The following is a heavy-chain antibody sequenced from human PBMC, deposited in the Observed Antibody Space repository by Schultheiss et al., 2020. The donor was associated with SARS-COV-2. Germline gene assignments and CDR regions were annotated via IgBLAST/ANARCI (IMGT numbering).Heavy chain of an antibody. Sequence: SETLSLTCTVSGGSISSYYWSWIRQPPGKGLEWIGYIYYSGSTYYNPSLKSRVTISVDTSKNQFSLKLSSVTAADTAVYYCARRASYSDSSGHYWDDAFDIWGQGTMVTVSS. V-gene: IGHV4-59*04. D-gene: IGHD3-22*01. J-gene: IGHJ3*02. CDR1: GGSISSYY. CDR3: ARRASYSDSSGHYWDDAFDI. CDR2: IYYSGST.